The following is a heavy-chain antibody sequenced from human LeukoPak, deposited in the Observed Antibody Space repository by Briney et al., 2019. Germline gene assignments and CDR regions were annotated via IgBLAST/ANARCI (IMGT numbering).Heavy chain of an antibody. J-gene: IGHJ4*02. V-gene: IGHV3-53*01. CDR1: GFSVSSNY. CDR2: IYSGGST. D-gene: IGHD3-10*01. Sequence: GGSLRLSCAASGFSVSSNYMSWVRQASGKGLAWVSVIYSGGSTYYADSVKGRFTISRDNSKNTLYLQMNSLRAEDTAVYYCAILSYYGSADYWGQGTLVTVSS. CDR3: AILSYYGSADY.